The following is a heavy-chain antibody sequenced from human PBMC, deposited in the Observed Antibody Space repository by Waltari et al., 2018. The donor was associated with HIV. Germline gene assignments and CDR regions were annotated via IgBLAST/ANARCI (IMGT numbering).Heavy chain of an antibody. CDR2: IIPIFGTS. CDR3: SRMNEVAVAGTGFDAFDI. J-gene: IGHJ3*02. D-gene: IGHD6-19*01. Sequence: QVQLVQSGAEVKKPGSSVKVSCKASGGTFSSYAISWVRQAPGQGLEWLGGIIPIFGTSSYAQNFQGRVTITADESTSTAYMELSSLRSEDTAVYYCSRMNEVAVAGTGFDAFDIWGQGTKVTVSS. V-gene: IGHV1-69*01. CDR1: GGTFSSYA.